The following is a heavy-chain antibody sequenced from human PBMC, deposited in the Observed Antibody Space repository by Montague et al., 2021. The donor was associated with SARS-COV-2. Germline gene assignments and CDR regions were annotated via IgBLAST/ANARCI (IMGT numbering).Heavy chain of an antibody. D-gene: IGHD2-21*01. CDR3: VRGAYGGGAPFDY. J-gene: IGHJ4*02. CDR1: GDFISPSS. Sequence: SETLSLTCTVSGDFISPSSLTWTRQSPGKHPDWFGKIYYIGATNSTPSLMSRVTISVDTSKSHVPLKLSSVTAADTAVYYCVRGAYGGGAPFDYWGQGALVTVSS. CDR2: IYYIGAT. V-gene: IGHV4-59*01.